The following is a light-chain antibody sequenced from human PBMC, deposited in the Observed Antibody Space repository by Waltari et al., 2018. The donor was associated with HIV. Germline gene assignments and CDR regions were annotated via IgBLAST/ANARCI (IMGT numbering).Light chain of an antibody. J-gene: IGKJ3*01. V-gene: IGKV1-39*01. Sequence: DIQMTQSTSSLSASVGDRVTISCRTSQSISTSLHWYQQKRGKAPELLIHTASTLQTGVPSRFSGSGSGTDFTLTISSLQVEDFATYYCQQSYNYPLTFGPGTKVDIK. CDR3: QQSYNYPLT. CDR1: QSISTS. CDR2: TAS.